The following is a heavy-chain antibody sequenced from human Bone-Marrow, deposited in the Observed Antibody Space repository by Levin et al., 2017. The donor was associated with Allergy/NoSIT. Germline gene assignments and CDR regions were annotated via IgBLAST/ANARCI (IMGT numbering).Heavy chain of an antibody. V-gene: IGHV1-58*01. Sequence: RASVKVSCKASGFTFTSSAVQWVRQARGQRLEWIGWIVVGSGNTNYAQKFQERVTITRDMSTSTAYMELSSLRSEDTAVYYCAVLGIVVVVAAKFFDYWGQGTLVTVSS. CDR3: AVLGIVVVVAAKFFDY. J-gene: IGHJ4*02. CDR2: IVVGSGNT. D-gene: IGHD2-15*01. CDR1: GFTFTSSA.